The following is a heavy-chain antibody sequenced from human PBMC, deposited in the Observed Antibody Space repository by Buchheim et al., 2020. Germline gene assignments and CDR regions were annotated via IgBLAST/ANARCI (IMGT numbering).Heavy chain of an antibody. CDR3: ARGFKLTGYDFWSGYYKVVYGAAGYFDY. CDR1: GYTFTSYD. CDR2: MNPNSGNT. D-gene: IGHD3-3*01. J-gene: IGHJ4*02. V-gene: IGHV1-8*01. Sequence: QVQLVQSGAEVKKPGASVKVSCKASGYTFTSYDINWVRQATGQGLEWMGWMNPNSGNTGYAQKFQGRVTMTRNTSISTAYMELSSLRSEDTAVYYCARGFKLTGYDFWSGYYKVVYGAAGYFDYWGQGTL.